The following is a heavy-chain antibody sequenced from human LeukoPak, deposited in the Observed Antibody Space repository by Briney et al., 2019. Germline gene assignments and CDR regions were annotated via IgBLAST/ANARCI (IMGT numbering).Heavy chain of an antibody. CDR3: ARAWVQLERLGDY. CDR1: GFTFSSYA. J-gene: IGHJ4*02. D-gene: IGHD1-1*01. Sequence: GGSLRLSCAASGFTFSSYAMHWVRQAPGKGLEWVAVISYDGSNKYYADSVKGRFTISRDNSKNTLYLQMNSLRAEDTAVYYCARAWVQLERLGDYWGQGTLVTVSS. V-gene: IGHV3-30-3*01. CDR2: ISYDGSNK.